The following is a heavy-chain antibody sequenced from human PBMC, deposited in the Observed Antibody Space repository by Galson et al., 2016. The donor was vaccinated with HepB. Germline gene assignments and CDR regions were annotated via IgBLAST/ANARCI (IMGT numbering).Heavy chain of an antibody. V-gene: IGHV5-10-1*01. CDR3: ARLSSTYFDY. CDR1: GYNFTSYW. CDR2: IDPDDSYS. Sequence: QSGAEVKKPGESLRVSCKGSGYNFTSYWINWVRQEPGKGLEWVGRIDPDDSYSNYNPSIQGHVTISADKSTTTAYLQWSSLKASDTAMYYCARLSSTYFDYWGQGTLVTVSP. J-gene: IGHJ4*02.